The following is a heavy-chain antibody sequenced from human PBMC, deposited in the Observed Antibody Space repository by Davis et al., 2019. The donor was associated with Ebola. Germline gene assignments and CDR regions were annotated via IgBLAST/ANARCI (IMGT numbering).Heavy chain of an antibody. J-gene: IGHJ4*02. CDR1: GFTVSSNY. Sequence: GESLKISCAASGFTVSSNYMSWVRQAPGKGLEWVSVIYSGGSTYYADSVKGRFTISRDNSKNTLYLQMNSLRAEDTAVYYCARGYRGSTSYGGNPSAFDYWGQGTLVTVSS. D-gene: IGHD4-23*01. V-gene: IGHV3-53*01. CDR3: ARGYRGSTSYGGNPSAFDY. CDR2: IYSGGST.